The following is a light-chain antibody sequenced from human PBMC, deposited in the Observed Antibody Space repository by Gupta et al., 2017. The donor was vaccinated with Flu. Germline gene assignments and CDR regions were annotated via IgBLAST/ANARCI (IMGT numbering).Light chain of an antibody. V-gene: IGKV1-39*01. CDR3: QQGTSSHGT. J-gene: IGKJ1*01. CDR1: QLISTY. CDR2: TAS. Sequence: DIQMTQSPSSLSTSVGDRVTITCRASQLISTYLNWYQHKPGQVPKLLIYTASTLQTGVPPRFSGSGSGTDFTLTIHRLQPEDFATYYCQQGTSSHGTFGRGTKVEVK.